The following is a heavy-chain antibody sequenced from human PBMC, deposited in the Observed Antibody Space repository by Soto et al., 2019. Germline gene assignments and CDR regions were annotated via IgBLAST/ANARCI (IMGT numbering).Heavy chain of an antibody. CDR2: ISAYNGNT. CDR3: ARESRYYYYYGMDV. V-gene: IGHV1-18*01. CDR1: GYTFTIYG. J-gene: IGHJ6*02. Sequence: ASVKVSCKASGYTFTIYGIIWVRQAPGQGLEWMGWISAYNGNTNYAQKLQGRVTMTTDTSTSTAYMELRSLRSDDTAVYYCARESRYYYYYGMDVWGQGTTVTVSS.